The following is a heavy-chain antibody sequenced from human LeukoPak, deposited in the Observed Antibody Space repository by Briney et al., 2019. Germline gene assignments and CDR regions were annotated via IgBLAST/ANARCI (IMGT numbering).Heavy chain of an antibody. Sequence: GGSLTLSCAASGFTLSSYAMHWVRQAPGKGLEWVAVISYDGSNKYYADSVKGRFTISRDNSKNTLYLQMNSLRAEDTAVYYCARDGGSGSYWTRVPYYYYYGMDVWGQGTTVTVSS. CDR1: GFTLSSYA. V-gene: IGHV3-30*04. CDR2: ISYDGSNK. CDR3: ARDGGSGSYWTRVPYYYYYGMDV. D-gene: IGHD1-26*01. J-gene: IGHJ6*02.